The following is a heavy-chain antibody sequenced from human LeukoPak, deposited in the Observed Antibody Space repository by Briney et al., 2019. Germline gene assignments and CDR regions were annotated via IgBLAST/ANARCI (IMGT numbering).Heavy chain of an antibody. Sequence: VASVKVSCKASGYTFTGYYMHWVRQAPGQGLEWMGWINPNSGGTNYAQKFQGRVTMTRDTSISTAYMELSSLRSEDTAVYYCAVVLGGYDGTTAEYYFDYWGQGTLVTVSS. V-gene: IGHV1-2*02. J-gene: IGHJ4*02. D-gene: IGHD5-12*01. CDR1: GYTFTGYY. CDR2: INPNSGGT. CDR3: AVVLGGYDGTTAEYYFDY.